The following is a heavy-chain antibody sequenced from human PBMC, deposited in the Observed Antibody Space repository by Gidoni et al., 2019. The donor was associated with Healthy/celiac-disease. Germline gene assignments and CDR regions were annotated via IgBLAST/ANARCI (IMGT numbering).Heavy chain of an antibody. CDR1: GYTFTSYG. CDR3: ARQFQIPYHVIVVVTVPEPSFDY. D-gene: IGHD2-21*02. J-gene: IGHJ4*02. V-gene: IGHV1-18*01. Sequence: QVQLLQSGAEVKKPGASVKVSCKASGYTFTSYGISWVRQAPGQGLEWMGWISAYNGNTNYAQKLQGRVTMTTDTSTSTAYMELRSLRSDDTAVYYCARQFQIPYHVIVVVTVPEPSFDYWGQGTLVTVSS. CDR2: ISAYNGNT.